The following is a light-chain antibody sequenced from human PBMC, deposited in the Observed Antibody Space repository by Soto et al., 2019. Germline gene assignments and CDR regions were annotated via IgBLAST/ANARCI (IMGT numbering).Light chain of an antibody. V-gene: IGLV2-14*01. J-gene: IGLJ3*02. CDR2: EVS. CDR3: SSYTSSSTRV. CDR1: SSDVGGYNY. Sequence: QSVLTQPASVSVSPGQSITISCTGTSSDVGGYNYVSWYQQHPGKAPKLMIYEVSNRPSGVSNRFSGSESGNTASLTISGLEAEDEADYYCSSYTSSSTRVFGGGTKLAVL.